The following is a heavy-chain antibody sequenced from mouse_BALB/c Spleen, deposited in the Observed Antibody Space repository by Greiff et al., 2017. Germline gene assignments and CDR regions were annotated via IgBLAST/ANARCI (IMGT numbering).Heavy chain of an antibody. J-gene: IGHJ3*01. CDR1: GFTFSSYG. Sequence: EVKLVESGGDLVKPGGSLKLSCAASGFTFSSYGMSWVRQTPDKRLEWVATISSGGSYTYYPDSVKGRFTISRDNAKNTLYLQMSSLKSEDTAMYYCARQGYDDGWFAYWGQGTLVTVSA. CDR3: ARQGYDDGWFAY. V-gene: IGHV5-6*01. D-gene: IGHD2-14*01. CDR2: ISSGGSYT.